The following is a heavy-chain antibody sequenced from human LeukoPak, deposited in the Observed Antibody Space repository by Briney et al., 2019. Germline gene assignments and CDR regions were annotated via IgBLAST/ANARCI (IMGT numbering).Heavy chain of an antibody. CDR2: IYYSGST. Sequence: SETLSLTCTVSGGSISSYYWSWIRQPPGKGLEWIGYIYYSGSTNYNPSLKSRVTISVDTSKNQFSLKLSSVTVADTAVYYCARGSGSYYGHYYYYGMDVWGQGTTVTVSS. CDR1: GGSISSYY. V-gene: IGHV4-59*01. D-gene: IGHD3-10*01. CDR3: ARGSGSYYGHYYYYGMDV. J-gene: IGHJ6*02.